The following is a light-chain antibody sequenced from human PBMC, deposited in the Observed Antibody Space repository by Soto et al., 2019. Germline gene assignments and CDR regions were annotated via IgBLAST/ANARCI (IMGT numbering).Light chain of an antibody. Sequence: QSALTQPASVSGPPGQSITISCTGTSSDVGGYNYVSWYQQHPGKAPKLMIYDVSNRPSGVSNRFSGSKSGNTASLTISGLQAEDEADYYCSSYTSSSTYVFGTGTQLTVL. CDR1: SSDVGGYNY. CDR2: DVS. CDR3: SSYTSSSTYV. J-gene: IGLJ1*01. V-gene: IGLV2-14*01.